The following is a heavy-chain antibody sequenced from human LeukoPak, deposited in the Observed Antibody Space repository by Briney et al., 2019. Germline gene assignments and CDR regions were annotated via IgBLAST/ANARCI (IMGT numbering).Heavy chain of an antibody. CDR1: GGSISSYY. CDR3: ARAGYYDSSGYYYFDY. J-gene: IGHJ4*02. D-gene: IGHD3-22*01. V-gene: IGHV4-59*01. Sequence: PSETLSLTCTVSGGSISSYYWSWIRQPPGKGLEWIGYIYYSGSTNYNPSLKSRVTISVDTSKNQFSLKLSSVTAADTAVYYCARAGYYDSSGYYYFDYWGQGTLVTVSS. CDR2: IYYSGST.